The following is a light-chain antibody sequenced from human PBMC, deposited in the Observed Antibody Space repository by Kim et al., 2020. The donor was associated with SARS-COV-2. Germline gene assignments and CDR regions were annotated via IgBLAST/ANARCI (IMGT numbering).Light chain of an antibody. CDR3: QQFTKFPLT. CDR1: QGISNV. J-gene: IGKJ4*01. Sequence: SASVGDRVTISCRASQGISNVLAWYQQKPGKPPKLLITYASTLEGGVPSRFSGSGSGTDFTLTISSLQSEDFATYYCQQFTKFPLTFGGGTKLEI. V-gene: IGKV1D-13*01. CDR2: YAS.